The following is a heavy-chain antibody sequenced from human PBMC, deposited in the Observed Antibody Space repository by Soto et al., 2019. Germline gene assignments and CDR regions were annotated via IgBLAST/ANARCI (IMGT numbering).Heavy chain of an antibody. CDR2: IDPNGGET. CDR1: GYTFSAYY. V-gene: IGHV1-2*02. J-gene: IGHJ4*02. Sequence: ASVKVSCKASGYTFSAYYIIWVRQAPGQGPEWMGWIDPNGGETNYAEKFRDRVTLTTDTSISAAYLELSGLRSDDTALYYCARETGYSYGLHDYWGQGTLVTAP. D-gene: IGHD5-12*01. CDR3: ARETGYSYGLHDY.